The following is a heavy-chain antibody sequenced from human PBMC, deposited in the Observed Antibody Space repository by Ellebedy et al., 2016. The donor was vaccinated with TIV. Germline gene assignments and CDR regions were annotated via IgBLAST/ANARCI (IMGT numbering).Heavy chain of an antibody. CDR3: ARGGGFDY. CDR2: MNVNNGNT. CDR1: RYTFTSYE. V-gene: IGHV1-8*01. D-gene: IGHD3-10*01. J-gene: IGHJ4*02. Sequence: AASVKVSCKASRYTFTSYEINWARQATGQGLEWMGGMNVNNGNTGYAQKFQGRVTMTRNTSISTAYMELSSLRSEDTAVYYCARGGGFDYWGQGTLVTVSS.